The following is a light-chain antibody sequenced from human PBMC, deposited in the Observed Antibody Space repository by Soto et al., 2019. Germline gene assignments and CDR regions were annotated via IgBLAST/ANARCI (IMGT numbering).Light chain of an antibody. Sequence: QSALTQPASVSGSPGQSITISCAGSSSDVGNYNLVSWYQQHPGKAPKLMISEVNKRPSGVSNRFSGSKSGNTASLTISGLQAEDEADYYCCSYAGTVAYLFGTGTKVTVL. J-gene: IGLJ1*01. CDR3: CSYAGTVAYL. V-gene: IGLV2-23*02. CDR1: SSDVGNYNL. CDR2: EVN.